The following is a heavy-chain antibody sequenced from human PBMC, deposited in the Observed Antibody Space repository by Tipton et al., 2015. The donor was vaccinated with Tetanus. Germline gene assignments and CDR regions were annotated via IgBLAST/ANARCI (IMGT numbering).Heavy chain of an antibody. D-gene: IGHD3-10*01. J-gene: IGHJ6*02. CDR2: IWYDGSNK. V-gene: IGHV3-33*01. CDR1: GFTFSSYG. CDR3: ARWGTKNPVYYYGSGSYSNNTYGRAV. Sequence: SLRLSCAASGFTFSSYGMHWVRQAPGKGLEWVAVIWYDGSNKYYADSVKGRFTISRDNSKNTLYLQMNSLRAGDTAVYYCARWGTKNPVYYYGSGSYSNNTYGRAVWRQGSSVTVSS.